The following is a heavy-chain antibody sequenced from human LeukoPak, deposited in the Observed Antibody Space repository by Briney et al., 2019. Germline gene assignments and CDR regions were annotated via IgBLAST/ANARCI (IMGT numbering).Heavy chain of an antibody. D-gene: IGHD5-24*01. Sequence: PGGSLRLSCAASGFTFSSYAMSWVRQAPGKGPEWVSVISGSGGSTYYADSVKGRFTISRDNSKNTLYLQMNSLRAEDTALYYCAKVVELATDRSFDYWGQGTLVTVSS. J-gene: IGHJ4*02. CDR1: GFTFSSYA. CDR3: AKVVELATDRSFDY. V-gene: IGHV3-23*01. CDR2: ISGSGGST.